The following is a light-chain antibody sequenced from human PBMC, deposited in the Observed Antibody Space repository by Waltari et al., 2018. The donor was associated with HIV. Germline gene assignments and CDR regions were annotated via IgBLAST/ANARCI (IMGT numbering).Light chain of an antibody. V-gene: IGLV6-57*01. Sequence: FILTQPHSVSESPGKTVTISCTRSSGNIASDSLQWYQLRPDNSPTNVLYENKQRRAGVPDRFSGSIDTSTNSASLTISGLMTEDEADYYCLSYDGINQVFGGGTKLTVL. CDR1: SGNIASDS. J-gene: IGLJ3*02. CDR3: LSYDGINQV. CDR2: ENK.